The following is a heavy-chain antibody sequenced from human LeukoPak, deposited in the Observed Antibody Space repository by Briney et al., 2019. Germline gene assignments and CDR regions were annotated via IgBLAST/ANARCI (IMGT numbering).Heavy chain of an antibody. CDR2: ISGSGGST. J-gene: IGHJ5*02. D-gene: IGHD4-17*01. CDR3: AKDWDYGDPLNWFDP. V-gene: IGHV3-23*01. Sequence: GGSLRLSCAASGFTFSSYAMSWVRQAPGKGLEWVSAISGSGGSTYYADSVKGRFTISRDNSKDTLYLQMNSLRAEDTAVYYCAKDWDYGDPLNWFDPWGQGTLVTVSS. CDR1: GFTFSSYA.